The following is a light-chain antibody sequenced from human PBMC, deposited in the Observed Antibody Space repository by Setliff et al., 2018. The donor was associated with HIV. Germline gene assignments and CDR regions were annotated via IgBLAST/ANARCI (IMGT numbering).Light chain of an antibody. V-gene: IGLV2-11*01. CDR1: SSDVGAYNY. CDR3: SSYAGTYIYVL. Sequence: LTQPRSVSGSPGQSVSISCTGTSSDVGAYNYVSWFQQHPGKAPKLIIYDVTKRPSGVPDRFSASKSANTASLTISGLQPEDEADYYCSSYAGTYIYVLFGGGTKGTVL. CDR2: DVT. J-gene: IGLJ2*01.